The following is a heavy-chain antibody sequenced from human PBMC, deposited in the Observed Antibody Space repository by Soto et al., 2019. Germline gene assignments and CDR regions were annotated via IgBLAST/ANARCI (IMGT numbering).Heavy chain of an antibody. CDR1: GGSFSGYY. CDR2: INHSGST. V-gene: IGHV4-34*01. D-gene: IGHD6-13*01. Sequence: QVQLQQWGAGLLKPLETLSLTCAVYGGSFSGYYWSWIRQPPGKGLEWIGEINHSGSTNYNPSLKSRVTISVDTSKNQFSLKLSSVTAADTAVYYCASAGIAAAGKVNWFDPWGQGTLVTVSS. J-gene: IGHJ5*02. CDR3: ASAGIAAAGKVNWFDP.